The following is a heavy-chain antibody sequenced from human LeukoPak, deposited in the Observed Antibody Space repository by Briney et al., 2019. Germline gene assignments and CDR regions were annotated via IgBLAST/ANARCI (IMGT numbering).Heavy chain of an antibody. CDR1: GFTFSRYG. CDR3: AKDKGREGDY. Sequence: GRSLRLSCAASGFTFSRYGMHWVRQAPGKGLEWVAVISADGIDKYYADSVKGRFTISRDNSKNTLYLQMSSLRAEDTAVYYCAKDKGREGDYWGQGNLVTVSS. V-gene: IGHV3-30*18. CDR2: ISADGIDK. J-gene: IGHJ4*02.